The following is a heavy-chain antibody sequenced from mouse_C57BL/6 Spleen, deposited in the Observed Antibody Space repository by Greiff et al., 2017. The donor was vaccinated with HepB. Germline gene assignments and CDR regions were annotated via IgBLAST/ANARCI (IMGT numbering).Heavy chain of an antibody. J-gene: IGHJ3*01. CDR3: ARDRCNYPFAY. CDR2: ISDGGSYT. CDR1: GFTFSSYA. Sequence: EVKLVESGGGLVKPGGSLKLSCAASGFTFSSYAMSWVRQTPEKRLEWVATISDGGSYTYYPDNVKGRFTISRDNAKNNLYLQMSHLKSEDTAMYYCARDRCNYPFAYWGQGTLVTVSA. V-gene: IGHV5-4*01. D-gene: IGHD2-1*01.